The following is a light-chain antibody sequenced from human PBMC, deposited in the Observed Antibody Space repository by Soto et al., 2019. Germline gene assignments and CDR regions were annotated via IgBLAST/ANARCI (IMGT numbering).Light chain of an antibody. CDR2: EVS. Sequence: QSALTQPASVSGAPGQSITISCSGSSSDIGGYNYVSWYQHHPGKVPKVIIYEVSNRPSGVSNRFTGSKSGNTASLTISGLQAEDEAAYYCCSYTSSADLVFGGGTKVTVL. J-gene: IGLJ3*02. CDR1: SSDIGGYNY. V-gene: IGLV2-14*01. CDR3: CSYTSSADLV.